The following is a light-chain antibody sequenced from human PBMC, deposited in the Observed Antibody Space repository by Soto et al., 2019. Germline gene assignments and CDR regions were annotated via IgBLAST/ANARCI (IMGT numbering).Light chain of an antibody. CDR2: GAS. CDR1: QCVSSSY. Sequence: EIVLTQSPGTLSLSPGERATLSCRASQCVSSSYLAWYQQKPGQAPRLLIYGASNRATGIPDRFSGSGSGTDFTLTISRLEPEDFAVYYCQQYGSSGTFGQGTKVDIK. V-gene: IGKV3-20*01. J-gene: IGKJ1*01. CDR3: QQYGSSGT.